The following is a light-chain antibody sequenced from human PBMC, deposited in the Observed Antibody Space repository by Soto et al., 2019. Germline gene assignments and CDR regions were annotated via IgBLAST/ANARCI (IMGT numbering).Light chain of an antibody. Sequence: QSALTQPPSASGSPGQSITISCTGTSSDVGGYNYVSWYQQHPGKAPKLMIYEVNKRPSGVPDRFSGSKSDNTASLTVSGLQAEDEADYYCTSYADTRNFGVVFGGGTKVPS. CDR3: TSYADTRNFGVV. CDR1: SSDVGGYNY. V-gene: IGLV2-8*01. J-gene: IGLJ2*01. CDR2: EVN.